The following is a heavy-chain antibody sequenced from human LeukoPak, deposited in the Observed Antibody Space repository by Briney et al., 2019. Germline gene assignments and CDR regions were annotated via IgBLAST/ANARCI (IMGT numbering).Heavy chain of an antibody. CDR3: ARGPASGSDFAWFDP. CDR1: GGSLSNYY. J-gene: IGHJ5*02. CDR2: INHSGST. Sequence: SETLSLTCAVYGGSLSNYYWSWIRQLPGKGLEWIGEINHSGSTKFNPSLKSRVTILVDMSKSQFSLELRSVTAADTAVYYCARGPASGSDFAWFDPWGQGTLVTVSS. V-gene: IGHV4-34*01. D-gene: IGHD3-10*01.